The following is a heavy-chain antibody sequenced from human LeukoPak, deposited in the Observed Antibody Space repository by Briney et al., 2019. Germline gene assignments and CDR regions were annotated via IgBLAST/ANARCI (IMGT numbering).Heavy chain of an antibody. CDR2: ISWNSGSI. V-gene: IGHV3-9*01. CDR1: GFTFDDYA. Sequence: GGSLRLSCAASGFTFDDYAMHWVRQAPGKGLEWVSGISWNSGSIGYADSVKGRFTISRDNAKNSLYLQMNSLRAEDTALYYCAKDRAFDIWGQGTTVTVSS. CDR3: AKDRAFDI. J-gene: IGHJ3*02.